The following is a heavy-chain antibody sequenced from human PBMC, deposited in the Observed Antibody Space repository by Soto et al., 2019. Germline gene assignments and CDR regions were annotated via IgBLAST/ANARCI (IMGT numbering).Heavy chain of an antibody. J-gene: IGHJ4*02. Sequence: QITLKEFGPRLVKPTETLPLSCTFSGFSLSSPGVAVGWIRQPPGKALECLALIYWDDDKCYRPSLKSKLSISKYTSNNRVVLTLPNLDPVETATSVCYHWRIDSPSIGRGGCFDYWGQGTLVTVSA. CDR1: GFSLSSPGVA. CDR3: YHWRIDSPSIGRGGCFDY. V-gene: IGHV2-5*02. D-gene: IGHD1-20*01. CDR2: IYWDDDK.